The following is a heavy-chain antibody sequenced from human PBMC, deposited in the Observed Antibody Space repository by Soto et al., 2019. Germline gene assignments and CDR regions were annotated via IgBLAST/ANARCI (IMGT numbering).Heavy chain of an antibody. D-gene: IGHD2-15*01. CDR1: GGSISNHF. V-gene: IGHV4-59*11. CDR3: ARDQVVTDTGYYYYYGMDV. J-gene: IGHJ6*02. Sequence: PSESLSLTSTVSGGSISNHFWSWIRQPPGKGLEWIGYIYYSGNTAYNPSLKSRVTISVDTSRKQFSLKVNSVTAADTAVYYCARDQVVTDTGYYYYYGMDVWGQGTPVTVSS. CDR2: IYYSGNT.